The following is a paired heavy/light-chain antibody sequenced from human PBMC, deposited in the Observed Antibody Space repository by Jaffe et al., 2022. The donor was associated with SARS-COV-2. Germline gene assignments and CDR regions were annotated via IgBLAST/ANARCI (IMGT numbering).Light chain of an antibody. CDR1: ESVSSSL. Sequence: EIVLTQSPGTLSLSPGERATLSCRASESVSSSLLVWYQQKPGQAPRLLIYGASTRATGTPDRFSGSGSGTDFTLTISRLEPEDFAVYYCQQYGSLPRTFGQGTKVEIK. CDR3: QQYGSLPRT. V-gene: IGKV3-20*01. CDR2: GAS. J-gene: IGKJ1*01.
Heavy chain of an antibody. CDR2: IYYSGTT. CDR3: ARGGVMVRGALALNWYFDL. D-gene: IGHD3-10*01. Sequence: QVQLQESGPGLVKPSQTLSLTCTVSGASINSGGYYWNWIRQHPGKGLEWIGYIYYSGTTYYNPSLKSQVTMSIDTSKNQFSLNLNSVTAADTAMYYCARGGVMVRGALALNWYFDLWGRGTLVTVSS. J-gene: IGHJ2*01. CDR1: GASINSGGYY. V-gene: IGHV4-31*01.